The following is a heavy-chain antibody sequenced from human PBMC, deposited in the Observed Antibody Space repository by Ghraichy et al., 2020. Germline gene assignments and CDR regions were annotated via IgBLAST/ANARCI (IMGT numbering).Heavy chain of an antibody. CDR2: INPNSGGT. V-gene: IGHV1-2*02. Sequence: ASVKVSCKASGYTFTGYYMHWVRQAPGQGLEWMGWINPNSGGTNYAQKFQGRVTITRDTSISTAYMELSRLRSDDTAVYYCAREYIVVVPAAHSSYYYYGMDVWGQGTTVTVSS. J-gene: IGHJ6*02. CDR3: AREYIVVVPAAHSSYYYYGMDV. CDR1: GYTFTGYY. D-gene: IGHD2-2*01.